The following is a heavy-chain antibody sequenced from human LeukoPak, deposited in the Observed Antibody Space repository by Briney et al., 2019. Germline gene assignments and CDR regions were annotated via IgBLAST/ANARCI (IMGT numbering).Heavy chain of an antibody. CDR2: INHDAKFI. V-gene: IGHV3-48*02. Sequence: GGSLRLSCAASGFTFSDYVMSWVRQAPGKGLEWVSYINHDAKFIYYADSVKGRFTISRDNARNSLYLQMNSLRDEDTAVYYCAKVPIVVVIKRVGYWGQGTLVTVSS. J-gene: IGHJ4*02. CDR3: AKVPIVVVIKRVGY. CDR1: GFTFSDYV. D-gene: IGHD3-22*01.